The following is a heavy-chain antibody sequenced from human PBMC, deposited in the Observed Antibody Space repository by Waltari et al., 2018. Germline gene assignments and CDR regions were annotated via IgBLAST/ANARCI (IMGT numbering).Heavy chain of an antibody. V-gene: IGHV3-23*04. CDR3: AKGSYDYVWGSYRPNDY. J-gene: IGHJ4*02. CDR1: GFTFSSYA. D-gene: IGHD3-16*02. Sequence: EVQLVESGGGLVQPGGSLRLSCAASGFTFSSYAMSWVRQAPGKGLEWGSAISGSGGSTYYADSVKGRFTISRDNSKNTLYLQMNSLSAEDTAVYYCAKGSYDYVWGSYRPNDYWGQGTLVTVSS. CDR2: ISGSGGST.